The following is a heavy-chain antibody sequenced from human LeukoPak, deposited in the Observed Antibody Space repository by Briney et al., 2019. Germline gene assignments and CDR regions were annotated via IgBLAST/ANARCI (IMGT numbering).Heavy chain of an antibody. CDR1: GGSISSYY. CDR2: IYTSGST. CDR3: ARLLWFGEFATLGYFDY. J-gene: IGHJ4*02. D-gene: IGHD3-10*01. Sequence: SETLSLTCTVSGGSISSYYWSWIRQPPGKELEWIGYIYTSGSTNYNPSLKSRVTLLVDTSKNHFSLKLSSVTAADTAVYFCARLLWFGEFATLGYFDYWGQGTLVTVSS. V-gene: IGHV4-4*09.